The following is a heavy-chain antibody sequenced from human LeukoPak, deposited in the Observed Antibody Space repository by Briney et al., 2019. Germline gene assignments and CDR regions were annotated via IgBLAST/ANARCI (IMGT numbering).Heavy chain of an antibody. CDR3: ARAAGEGFWSGYCVY. D-gene: IGHD3-3*01. CDR2: INPNSGGT. CDR1: GYTFTGYY. V-gene: IGHV1-2*02. Sequence: ASVKVSCKASGYTFTGYYMHWVRQAPGQGLEWMGWINPNSGGTNYAQKFQGRVTMTRDTSISTAYMELSRLRSDDTAVYYCARAAGEGFWSGYCVYWGQGTLVTVSS. J-gene: IGHJ4*02.